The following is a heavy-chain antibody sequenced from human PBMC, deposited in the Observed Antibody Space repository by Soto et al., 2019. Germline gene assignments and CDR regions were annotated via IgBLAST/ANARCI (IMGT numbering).Heavy chain of an antibody. V-gene: IGHV3-74*03. CDR2: INSDGSSA. Sequence: GGSLRLSCAASGFTFGSYWMQWVRQAPGKGLVWVSHINSDGSSATYADSVKGRFTISRDNAKNTLYLQMNSLRVEDTAMYYCVRDNYGVDYWGQGTLVIVSS. CDR3: VRDNYGVDY. D-gene: IGHD3-16*01. CDR1: GFTFGSYW. J-gene: IGHJ4*02.